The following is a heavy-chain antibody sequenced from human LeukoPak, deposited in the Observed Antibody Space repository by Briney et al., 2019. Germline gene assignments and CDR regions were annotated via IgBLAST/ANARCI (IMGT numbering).Heavy chain of an antibody. D-gene: IGHD3-16*01. CDR3: ARTSPTSHFDF. Sequence: GGSLRLSCVASGFTFTTYWMHWVRQAPGKGLVWVSRINGDGSNSNYADSVKGRFTISRDNARNTLYPQINGLRAEDTALYYCARTSPTSHFDFWGQGTLVTVSS. CDR2: INGDGSNS. V-gene: IGHV3-74*01. CDR1: GFTFTTYW. J-gene: IGHJ4*02.